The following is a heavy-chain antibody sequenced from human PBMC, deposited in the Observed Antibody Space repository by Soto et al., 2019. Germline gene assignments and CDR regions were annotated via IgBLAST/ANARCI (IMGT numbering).Heavy chain of an antibody. CDR3: TSCGDAESYQRGEDFDI. J-gene: IGHJ3*02. V-gene: IGHV3-74*01. D-gene: IGHD2-2*01. CDR2: MNSDGSIT. CDR1: GFTFSSFW. Sequence: EVQLVESGGGLVQPGGSLRLSCAASGFTFSSFWMHWVRQAPGKGLVWVSRMNSDGSITNYADSVRDLFTISKDNAKNALYIQMNSLRAEDTAVYYCTSCGDAESYQRGEDFDIRGQWTLVTVYS.